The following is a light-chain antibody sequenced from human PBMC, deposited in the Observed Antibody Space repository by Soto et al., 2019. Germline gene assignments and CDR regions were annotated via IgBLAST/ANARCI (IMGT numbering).Light chain of an antibody. Sequence: EIVLTQSPATLSLSPGERATLSCRASQSVSSYLAWYQQKPGQAHRLLIYDASNTATGLPARFSGSGSGTDFTPTISSLEPEDFAVYYCQQRSNWPRSFGQGTKVE. J-gene: IGKJ1*01. V-gene: IGKV3-11*01. CDR2: DAS. CDR3: QQRSNWPRS. CDR1: QSVSSY.